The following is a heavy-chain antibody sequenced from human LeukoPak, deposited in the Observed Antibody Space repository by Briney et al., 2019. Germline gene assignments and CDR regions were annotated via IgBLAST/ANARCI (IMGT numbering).Heavy chain of an antibody. CDR3: ARQLRTAVAGTWFDP. CDR1: GGSISSSSYY. V-gene: IGHV4-39*01. D-gene: IGHD6-19*01. CDR2: IYYSGST. Sequence: SETLSLTCTVSGGSISSSSYYWGWIRQPPGKGLEWIGSIYYSGSTYYNPSLKSRVTISVDTSKNQFSLKLSSVTAADTAVYYCARQLRTAVAGTWFDPWGQGTLVTVSS. J-gene: IGHJ5*02.